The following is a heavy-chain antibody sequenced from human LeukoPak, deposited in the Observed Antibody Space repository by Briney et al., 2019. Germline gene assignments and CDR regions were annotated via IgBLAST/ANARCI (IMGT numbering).Heavy chain of an antibody. J-gene: IGHJ4*02. CDR3: ARRQAAAGTDY. CDR2: INHSGST. V-gene: IGHV4-34*01. D-gene: IGHD6-13*01. CDR1: GGSFSGYY. Sequence: PSETLSLTCAVYGGSFSGYYWSWIRQPPGKGLEWIGEINHSGSTNYNPSLKSRVTISVDTSKNQFSLKLSSVTAADTAVYYCARRQAAAGTDYWGQGTLVTVSS.